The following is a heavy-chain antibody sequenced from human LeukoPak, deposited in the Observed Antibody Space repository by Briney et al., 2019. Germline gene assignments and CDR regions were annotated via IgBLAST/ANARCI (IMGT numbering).Heavy chain of an antibody. J-gene: IGHJ4*02. D-gene: IGHD1-26*01. CDR1: GGTFSSYA. CDR2: IIPIFGTA. Sequence: ASVKVSCKASGGTFSSYAISWVRQAPGQGLEWTGGIIPIFGTANYAQKFQGRVTITADESTSTAYMELSSLRSEDTAVYYCADSGSYNGLFDYWGQGTLVTVSS. CDR3: ADSGSYNGLFDY. V-gene: IGHV1-69*13.